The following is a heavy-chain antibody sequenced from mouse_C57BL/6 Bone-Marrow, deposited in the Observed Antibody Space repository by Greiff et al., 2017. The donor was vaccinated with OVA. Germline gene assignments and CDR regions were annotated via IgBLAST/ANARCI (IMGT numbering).Heavy chain of an antibody. Sequence: VQLQQSGAELVKPGASVKMSCKASGYTFTSYWITWVKQRPGQGLEWIGDIYPGSGSTNYNEKFKSKATLTVDTSSSTAYMQLSSLTSEDSAVYYCARSGSSFYYFDYWGQGTTLTVSS. CDR1: GYTFTSYW. CDR3: ARSGSSFYYFDY. D-gene: IGHD1-1*01. J-gene: IGHJ2*01. CDR2: IYPGSGST. V-gene: IGHV1-55*01.